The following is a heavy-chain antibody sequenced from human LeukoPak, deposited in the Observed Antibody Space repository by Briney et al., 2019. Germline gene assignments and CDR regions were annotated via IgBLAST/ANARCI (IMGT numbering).Heavy chain of an antibody. CDR2: IYPGDSDT. V-gene: IGHV5-51*01. D-gene: IGHD2-2*01. CDR3: ARRRIVAVPAANLGDYYYYYYMDV. CDR1: GYSFTSYW. Sequence: AGESPKISCKGSGYSFTSYWIGWVRQMPGKGLEWMGIIYPGDSDTRYSPSFQGQVTISADKSISTAYLQWSSLKASDTAMYYCARRRIVAVPAANLGDYYYYYYMDVWGKGTTVTVSS. J-gene: IGHJ6*03.